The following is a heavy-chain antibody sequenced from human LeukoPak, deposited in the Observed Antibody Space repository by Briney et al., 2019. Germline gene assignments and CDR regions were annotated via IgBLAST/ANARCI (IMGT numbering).Heavy chain of an antibody. D-gene: IGHD6-13*01. J-gene: IGHJ6*03. CDR2: IYTSGST. CDR1: GGSISSGSYY. CDR3: ARVLIAAAGSYYYYMDV. V-gene: IGHV4-61*02. Sequence: SQTLSLTCTVSGGSISSGSYYWRWLRQPAGKGLEWIGRIYTSGSTNYNPSLKSRVTISVDTSKNQFSLKLSSVTAADTAVYYCARVLIAAAGSYYYYMDVWCKGTTVTVSS.